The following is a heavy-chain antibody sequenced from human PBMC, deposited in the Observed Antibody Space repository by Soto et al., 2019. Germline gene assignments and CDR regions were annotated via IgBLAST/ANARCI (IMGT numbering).Heavy chain of an antibody. V-gene: IGHV3-21*01. CDR2: ISSSSSYI. CDR3: ARSAVEMATANFDY. Sequence: KPGGSLRLSCAASGFTFSSYSMNWVRQAPGKGLEWVSSISSSSSYIYYADSVKGRFTISRDNAKNSLYLQMNSLRAEDTAVYYCARSAVEMATANFDYWGQGTLVTVSS. CDR1: GFTFSSYS. J-gene: IGHJ4*02. D-gene: IGHD5-18*01.